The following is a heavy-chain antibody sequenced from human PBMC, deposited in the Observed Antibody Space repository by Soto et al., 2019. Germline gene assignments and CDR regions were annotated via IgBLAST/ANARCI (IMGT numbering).Heavy chain of an antibody. J-gene: IGHJ4*02. CDR2: ISSSSSTI. CDR1: GFTFSSYS. Sequence: GGSLRLSCAASGFTFSSYSMNWVRQAPGKGLEWVSYISSSSSTIYYADSVKGRFTISRDNAKNSLYLQMNSLRDEDTAVYYCATLDDYVWGSYRYTVDYWGQGTLVTVSS. V-gene: IGHV3-48*02. D-gene: IGHD3-16*02. CDR3: ATLDDYVWGSYRYTVDY.